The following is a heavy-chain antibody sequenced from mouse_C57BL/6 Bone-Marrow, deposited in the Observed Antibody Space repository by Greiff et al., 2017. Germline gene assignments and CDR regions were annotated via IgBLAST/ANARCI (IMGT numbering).Heavy chain of an antibody. CDR3: ARTGSFDY. CDR1: GYTFTDYY. CDR2: INPNNGGT. Sequence: EVQLQQPGPELVKPGASVKISCKASGYTFTDYYMNWVKQSHGKSLEWIGDINPNNGGTSYNQKFKGKATLTVDKSSSTAYMELRSLTSEDSAVYYCARTGSFDYWGQGTTLTVSS. J-gene: IGHJ2*01. V-gene: IGHV1-26*01. D-gene: IGHD4-1*01.